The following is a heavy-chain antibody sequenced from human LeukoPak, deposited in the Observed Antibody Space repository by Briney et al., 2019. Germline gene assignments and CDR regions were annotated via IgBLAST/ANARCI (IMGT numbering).Heavy chain of an antibody. D-gene: IGHD3-3*01. J-gene: IGHJ5*02. Sequence: SVKVSCKASGYTFTGYYMHWVRQAPGQGLEWMGWINPNSGGTNYAQKFQGRVTMTRDTSISTAYMELSRLRSDDTAVYYCARERSIFRLNYLYSWFDPWGQGTLVTVSS. CDR1: GYTFTGYY. CDR2: INPNSGGT. V-gene: IGHV1-2*02. CDR3: ARERSIFRLNYLYSWFDP.